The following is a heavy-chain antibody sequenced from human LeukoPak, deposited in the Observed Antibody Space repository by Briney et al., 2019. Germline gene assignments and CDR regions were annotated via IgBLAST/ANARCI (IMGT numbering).Heavy chain of an antibody. CDR2: VRYDGSNK. Sequence: PGGSLRLSCAASGFTFSSYGMHWVRQAPGKGLEWVAFVRYDGSNKYYAGSVKGRFTISRDNSKNTLYLQMNSLRAEDTAVYYCAKQDYYYDSNGYFYYFDYWGQGTLVTVSS. D-gene: IGHD3-22*01. V-gene: IGHV3-30*02. J-gene: IGHJ4*02. CDR3: AKQDYYYDSNGYFYYFDY. CDR1: GFTFSSYG.